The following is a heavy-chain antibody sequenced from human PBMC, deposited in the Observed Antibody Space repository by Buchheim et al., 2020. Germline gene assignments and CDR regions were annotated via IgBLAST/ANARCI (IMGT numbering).Heavy chain of an antibody. CDR3: AKDVSGWSEEYYFDY. J-gene: IGHJ4*02. Sequence: QVQLVESGGGVVQPGRSLRLSCAASGFTFSSYCMHWVRQAPGKGLEWVAVISYDGSNNYYADSVKGRFTISRDNSKNTLYLQMNRLRAEDTAVYYCAKDVSGWSEEYYFDYWGKGTLVTVS. CDR2: ISYDGSNN. V-gene: IGHV3-30*18. CDR1: GFTFSSYC. D-gene: IGHD6-19*01.